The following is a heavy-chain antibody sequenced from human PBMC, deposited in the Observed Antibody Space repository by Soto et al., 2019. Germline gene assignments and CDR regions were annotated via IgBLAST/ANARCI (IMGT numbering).Heavy chain of an antibody. D-gene: IGHD1-26*01. Sequence: QVQPVESGGGVVQPGGSLRLSCAASGFTFNIYGMHWVRQAPGKGLEWVTFIQYDGSGEYYADSVKGRFTVSRDNSKNMVYLQMNSLRAEDTGIYYCARENSGTYPGTFDYWGQGTLVTVSS. CDR3: ARENSGTYPGTFDY. J-gene: IGHJ4*02. CDR1: GFTFNIYG. CDR2: IQYDGSGE. V-gene: IGHV3-30*02.